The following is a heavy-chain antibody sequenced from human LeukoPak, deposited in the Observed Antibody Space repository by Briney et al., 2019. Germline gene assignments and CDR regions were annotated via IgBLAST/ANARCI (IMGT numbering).Heavy chain of an antibody. V-gene: IGHV3-23*01. CDR3: AKGGWLEY. D-gene: IGHD6-19*01. CDR1: GFIFSDYY. CDR2: SSVSGGST. Sequence: PGGSLRLSCAASGFIFSDYYMSWVRQAPGKGLEWVSVSSVSGGSTYYADSVKGRFTISRDNSKSTLYLQMNSLRAEDTAVYYCAKGGWLEYWGQGTLVAVSS. J-gene: IGHJ4*02.